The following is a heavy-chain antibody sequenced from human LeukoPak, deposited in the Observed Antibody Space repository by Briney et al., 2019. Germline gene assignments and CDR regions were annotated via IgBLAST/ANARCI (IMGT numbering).Heavy chain of an antibody. J-gene: IGHJ4*02. V-gene: IGHV3-23*01. CDR1: GFTVSSNF. CDR2: VSGSGGST. D-gene: IGHD3-10*02. CDR3: AKGGRTSFMYYFDY. Sequence: GGSLRLSCAASGFTVSSNFMTWVRQAPGKGLEWVSAVSGSGGSTYYAGSVKGLFTISRDNYKNTLYLQMNNLRAEDTAVYYCAKGGRTSFMYYFDYWGQGTLVTVSS.